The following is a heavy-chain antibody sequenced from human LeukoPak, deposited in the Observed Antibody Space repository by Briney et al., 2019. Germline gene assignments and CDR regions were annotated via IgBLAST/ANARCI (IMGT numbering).Heavy chain of an antibody. D-gene: IGHD3-3*01. CDR1: GGSISSSSYY. V-gene: IGHV4-39*07. Sequence: PSETLSLTCTVSGGSISSSSYYWGWIRQPPGKGLEWIGSIYYSGSTYYNPSLKSRVTISVDTSKNQFSLKLSSVTAADTAVYYCARAPPFGVAIIPDAFDIWGQGTMVTVSS. CDR2: IYYSGST. J-gene: IGHJ3*02. CDR3: ARAPPFGVAIIPDAFDI.